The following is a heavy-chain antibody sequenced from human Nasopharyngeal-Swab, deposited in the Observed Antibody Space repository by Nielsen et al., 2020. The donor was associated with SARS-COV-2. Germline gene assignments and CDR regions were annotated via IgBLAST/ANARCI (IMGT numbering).Heavy chain of an antibody. CDR3: AKQYSRSDYIYYYGMDV. CDR2: IIGRSGKV. Sequence: GGSLRLSCAASGFTFSTYDVTWVRQAPGKGLEWVSTIIGRSGKVYYADSVEGRFTISRGDSTNTLLVQMDSLRAEDTAVYYCAKQYSRSDYIYYYGMDVWGHGTAVTVSS. J-gene: IGHJ6*02. D-gene: IGHD6-6*01. V-gene: IGHV3-23*01. CDR1: GFTFSTYD.